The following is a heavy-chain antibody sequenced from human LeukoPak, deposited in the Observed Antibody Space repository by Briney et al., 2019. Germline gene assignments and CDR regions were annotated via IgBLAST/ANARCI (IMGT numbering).Heavy chain of an antibody. CDR2: INHSGST. J-gene: IGHJ3*02. V-gene: IGHV4-34*01. D-gene: IGHD6-13*01. CDR3: ASIAAAGLDAFDI. CDR1: GGSFSGYY. Sequence: PSETLSLTCAVYGGSFSGYYWSWIRQPPGKGLEWVGEINHSGSTNYNPSLKSRVTISVDTSKNQFSLKLSSVTAADTAVYYCASIAAAGLDAFDIWGQGTMVTVSS.